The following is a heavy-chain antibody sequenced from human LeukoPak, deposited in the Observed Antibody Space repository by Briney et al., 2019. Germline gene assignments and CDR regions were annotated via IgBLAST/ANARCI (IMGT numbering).Heavy chain of an antibody. D-gene: IGHD2-21*01. CDR2: IYTTGRT. V-gene: IGHV4-4*09. CDR3: AKILGSGVWYGFDI. J-gene: IGHJ3*02. CDR1: GGSIGGYY. Sequence: SETLSLTCTVSGGSIGGYYWSWIRQPPGKGLEWIGYIYTTGRTNYNPSLKSRVTISVDTSKNQFSLKLDSVTAADTAVYYCAKILGSGVWYGFDIWGQGTMVTVYS.